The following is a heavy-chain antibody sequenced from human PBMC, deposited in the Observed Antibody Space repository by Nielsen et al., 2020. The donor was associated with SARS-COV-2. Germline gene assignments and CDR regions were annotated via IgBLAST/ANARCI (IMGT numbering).Heavy chain of an antibody. Sequence: ASVKASCKASGYTFTSYGISWVRQAPGQGLEWMGWNSAYNGNTNYAQKLQGRVTMNTDTSTSTAYMELRSLRSDDTAVYYCARDMVAVADDLGDYYYYGMDVWGQGTTVTVSS. V-gene: IGHV1-18*01. CDR2: NSAYNGNT. CDR1: GYTFTSYG. D-gene: IGHD6-19*01. J-gene: IGHJ6*02. CDR3: ARDMVAVADDLGDYYYYGMDV.